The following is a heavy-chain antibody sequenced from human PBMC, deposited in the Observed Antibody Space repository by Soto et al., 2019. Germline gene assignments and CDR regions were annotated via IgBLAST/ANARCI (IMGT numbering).Heavy chain of an antibody. J-gene: IGHJ4*02. CDR3: SREDY. V-gene: IGHV1-3*01. CDR2: ISAGNGNT. Sequence: QVQFVQSGADVRKPGASVKVSCKASGYTFTSYFIHCVRQAPGQSLEWMGWISAGNGNTQYSQKFQGRVTITRDTSASTVYLELSSLTSEDTAVYYCSREDYWGPGTLVTVSS. CDR1: GYTFTSYF.